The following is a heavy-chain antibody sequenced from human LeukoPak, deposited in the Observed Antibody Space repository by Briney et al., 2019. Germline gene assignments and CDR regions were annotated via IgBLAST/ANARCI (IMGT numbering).Heavy chain of an antibody. D-gene: IGHD4-17*01. Sequence: SETLSLTCIVSGGSISSYYWSWIRQPPGKGLEWIGYIYYSGSTNYNPSLKSRVTISVDTSKKQFSLKVRSVTAADTAVYYCARGAVTTRSYYYYYMDVWGKGTTVTVPS. CDR2: IYYSGST. CDR3: ARGAVTTRSYYYYYMDV. J-gene: IGHJ6*03. CDR1: GGSISSYY. V-gene: IGHV4-59*12.